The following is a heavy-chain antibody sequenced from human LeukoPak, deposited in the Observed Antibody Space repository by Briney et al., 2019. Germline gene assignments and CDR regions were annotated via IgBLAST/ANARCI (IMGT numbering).Heavy chain of an antibody. CDR3: ASYDLRSLRAWVDP. CDR1: GGSFSGYY. J-gene: IGHJ5*02. Sequence: PSETLPLTCAVYGGSFSGYYWSWIRQPPGKGLEWIGEINHSGSTNYNPSLKSRVTISVDTSKNQFSLKLSSVTAADTAVYYCASYDLRSLRAWVDPWGQGTLVTVSS. D-gene: IGHD5-24*01. V-gene: IGHV4-34*01. CDR2: INHSGST.